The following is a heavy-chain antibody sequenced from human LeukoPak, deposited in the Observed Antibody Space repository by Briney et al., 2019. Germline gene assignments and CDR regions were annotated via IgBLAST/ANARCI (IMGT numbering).Heavy chain of an antibody. CDR1: GYTFTSYD. CDR3: ARAMGIYCSSTSCYYYYMDV. Sequence: ASVKVSCKASGYTFTSYDINWVRQATGQGLEWMGWMNPNSGNTGYAQKFQGRVTITRNTSISTAYMELSSLRSVDTAVYYCARAMGIYCSSTSCYYYYMDVWGKGTTVTVSS. CDR2: MNPNSGNT. V-gene: IGHV1-8*03. D-gene: IGHD2-2*01. J-gene: IGHJ6*03.